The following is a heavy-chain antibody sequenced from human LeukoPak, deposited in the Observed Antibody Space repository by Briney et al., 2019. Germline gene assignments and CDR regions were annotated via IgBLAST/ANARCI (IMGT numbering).Heavy chain of an antibody. CDR1: GFTFSSYW. J-gene: IGHJ4*02. CDR3: ARRAGGYSHPYDY. Sequence: GGSLRLSCAASGFTFSSYWMSWVRQAPGKGLEWVANIKQDGSEKYYVDSVKGRFTISKDNAKNSLYLQMNSLRAEDTAVYYCARRAGGYSHPYDYWGQGILVTVSS. V-gene: IGHV3-7*03. D-gene: IGHD4-23*01. CDR2: IKQDGSEK.